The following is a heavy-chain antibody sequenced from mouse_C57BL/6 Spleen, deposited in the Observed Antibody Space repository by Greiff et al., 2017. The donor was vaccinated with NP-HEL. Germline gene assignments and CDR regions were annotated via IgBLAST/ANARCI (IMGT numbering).Heavy chain of an antibody. CDR1: GYAFSSYW. J-gene: IGHJ4*01. V-gene: IGHV1-80*01. Sequence: VQLQQSGAELVKPGASVKISCKASGYAFSSYWMNWVKQRHGKGLEWIGQIYPGDGATNYNGKFKGKATLTAGKSSSTAYMQLSSLTSEDSAVYFCARRGTGTYAMDYWGQGTSVTVSS. D-gene: IGHD4-1*01. CDR3: ARRGTGTYAMDY. CDR2: IYPGDGAT.